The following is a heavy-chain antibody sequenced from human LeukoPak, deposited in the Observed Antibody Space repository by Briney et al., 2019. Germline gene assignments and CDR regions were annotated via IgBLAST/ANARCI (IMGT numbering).Heavy chain of an antibody. CDR1: GFTFSSYA. V-gene: IGHV3-23*01. J-gene: IGHJ4*02. Sequence: GGSLRLSCAASGFTFSSYAMSWVRQAPGKGLEWVSAITGSGATTYSADSVKGRFTISRDNSRNTLYLQMNSLRAEDTAVYYCAKTPIQYYFDYWGQGTLVTVSS. CDR3: AKTPIQYYFDY. CDR2: ITGSGATT. D-gene: IGHD2-2*02.